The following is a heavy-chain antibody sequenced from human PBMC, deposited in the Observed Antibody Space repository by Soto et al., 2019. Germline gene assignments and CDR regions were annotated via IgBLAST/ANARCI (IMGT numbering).Heavy chain of an antibody. CDR2: IIPIFGTA. V-gene: IGHV1-69*13. D-gene: IGHD6-6*01. J-gene: IGHJ3*02. CDR3: ATAINGPRSLPINYRSSSRGAFDI. CDR1: GGTFSSYA. Sequence: SVKVSCKASGGTFSSYAISWVRQAPGQGLEWMGGIIPIFGTANYAQKFQGRVTITADESTRTAYMELSSLRSEDTAVYYCATAINGPRSLPINYRSSSRGAFDIWGPGTMVTAS.